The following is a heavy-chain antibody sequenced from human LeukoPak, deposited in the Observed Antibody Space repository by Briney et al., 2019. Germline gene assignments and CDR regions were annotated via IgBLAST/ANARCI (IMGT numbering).Heavy chain of an antibody. CDR2: IYYSGST. J-gene: IGHJ4*02. Sequence: SETLSLTCTVSGGSISSYYGSWIRQPAGKGLEWIGRIYYSGSTNYNPSLKSRVTISVDTSKNQFSLKLSSVTAADTAVYYCARSRDSSGYYPLDFDYWGQGTLVTVSS. CDR3: ARSRDSSGYYPLDFDY. CDR1: GGSISSYY. D-gene: IGHD3-22*01. V-gene: IGHV4-4*07.